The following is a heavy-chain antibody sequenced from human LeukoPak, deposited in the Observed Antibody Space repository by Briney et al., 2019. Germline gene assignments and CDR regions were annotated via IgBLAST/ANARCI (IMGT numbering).Heavy chain of an antibody. Sequence: GASVKVSCKASGYTFTGYYMHWVRQAPGQGLEWMGWINPNSGGTNCAQKFQGRVTMTRDTSISTAYMELSRLRSDDTAVYYCARVGVGNNWNYELGALDIWGQGTMVTVSS. V-gene: IGHV1-2*02. CDR3: ARVGVGNNWNYELGALDI. CDR2: INPNSGGT. J-gene: IGHJ3*02. CDR1: GYTFTGYY. D-gene: IGHD1-7*01.